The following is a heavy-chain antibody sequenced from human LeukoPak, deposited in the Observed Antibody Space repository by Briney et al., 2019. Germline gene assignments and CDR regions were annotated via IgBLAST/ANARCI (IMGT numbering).Heavy chain of an antibody. CDR2: IFTTGST. V-gene: IGHV4-4*07. J-gene: IGHJ3*02. CDR1: GGSIGNFY. CDR3: ARESDKEAFDI. Sequence: SETLSLTCTVSGGSIGNFYWNWIRQPAGKGLEWIGRIFTTGSTNYNPSLKSRVTMSVDTSKNQLSLRLSSVTAADTAVYYCARESDKEAFDIWGQGTMVTVSS. D-gene: IGHD3-22*01.